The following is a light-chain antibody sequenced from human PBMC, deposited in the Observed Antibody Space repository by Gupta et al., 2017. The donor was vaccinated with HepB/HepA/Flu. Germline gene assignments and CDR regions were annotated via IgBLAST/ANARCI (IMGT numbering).Light chain of an antibody. CDR1: QSISSW. J-gene: IGKJ1*01. Sequence: DIQMTQSPSTLSASVGDTVTITCRASQSISSWLAWYQQKPGKAPKLLIYKASTLESGGPSRFSGGGSGTDFTLTISSLQPDDFATYYSQPYWTFGQGTKVEI. CDR3: QPYWT. V-gene: IGKV1-5*03. CDR2: KAS.